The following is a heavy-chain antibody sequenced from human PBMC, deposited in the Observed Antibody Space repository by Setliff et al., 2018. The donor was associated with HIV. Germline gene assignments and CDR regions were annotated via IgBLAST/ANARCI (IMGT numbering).Heavy chain of an antibody. Sequence: GGSLRLSCAASGFTFSSYSMNWVRQAPGKGLEWVGRIKSKSDGGTTDYATPVKGRFTIARDDSKNTLFLQMNSLKTADTAVYYCTTGVSGSYYAFDIWGQGTMVTVSS. CDR3: TTGVSGSYYAFDI. D-gene: IGHD1-26*01. J-gene: IGHJ3*02. CDR2: IKSKSDGGTT. CDR1: GFTFSSYS. V-gene: IGHV3-15*01.